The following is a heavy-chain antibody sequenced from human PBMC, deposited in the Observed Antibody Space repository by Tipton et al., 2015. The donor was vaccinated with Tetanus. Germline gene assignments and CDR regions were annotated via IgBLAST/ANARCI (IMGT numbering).Heavy chain of an antibody. D-gene: IGHD3-22*01. CDR1: GFTFSNHA. J-gene: IGHJ4*02. V-gene: IGHV3-23*01. CDR2: ISISGDST. CDR3: AKDRYDSSGYYYLWDY. Sequence: AVSGFTFSNHAMTWVRQAPGKGLEWVSAISISGDSTYYADSVKGRFIISRDNSKNTLYLQMNSLRAEDTAVYYCAKDRYDSSGYYYLWDYWGQGTLVTVSS.